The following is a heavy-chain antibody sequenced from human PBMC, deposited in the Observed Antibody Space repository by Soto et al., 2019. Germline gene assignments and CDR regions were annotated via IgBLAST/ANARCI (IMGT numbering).Heavy chain of an antibody. CDR1: GGTFSSYA. Sequence: GASVKVSCKASGGTFSSYAISWVRQAPGQGLEWMGGIIPIFGTANYAQKFQGRVTITADESTSTAYMEPSSLRSEDTAVYYCARDRGRGYGSSSIYYYYYYYGMDVWGQGTTVTVSS. J-gene: IGHJ6*02. CDR3: ARDRGRGYGSSSIYYYYYYYGMDV. V-gene: IGHV1-69*13. CDR2: IIPIFGTA. D-gene: IGHD6-6*01.